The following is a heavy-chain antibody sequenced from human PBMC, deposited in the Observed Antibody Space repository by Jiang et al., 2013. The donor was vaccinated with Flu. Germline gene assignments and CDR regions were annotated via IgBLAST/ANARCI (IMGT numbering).Heavy chain of an antibody. J-gene: IGHJ5*02. Sequence: KSRVIISADTSKNQVSLKLSSVTAADTAVYYCARARIGLRILEYLVFDPWGQGTLVTVSS. CDR3: ARARIGLRILEYLVFDP. V-gene: IGHV4-30-2*05. D-gene: IGHD3-3*01.